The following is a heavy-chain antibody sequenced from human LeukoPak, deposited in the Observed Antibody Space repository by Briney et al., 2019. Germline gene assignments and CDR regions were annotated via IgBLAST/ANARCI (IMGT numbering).Heavy chain of an antibody. Sequence: SETLSLTCNVSGGSISSSSYYWGWIRQPPGKGLEWIGSIYYSGSTYYNPSLKSRVTISVDTSKNQFSLKLSSVTAADTAVYYCARGRDPYYYDSGSFQHWGQGTLVTVSS. D-gene: IGHD3-22*01. CDR2: IYYSGST. V-gene: IGHV4-39*07. CDR1: GGSISSSSYY. CDR3: ARGRDPYYYDSGSFQH. J-gene: IGHJ1*01.